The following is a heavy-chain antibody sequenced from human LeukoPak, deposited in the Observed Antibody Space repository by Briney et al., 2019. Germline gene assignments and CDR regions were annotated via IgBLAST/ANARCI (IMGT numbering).Heavy chain of an antibody. CDR2: IYSGDST. CDR1: GFTVSGNY. Sequence: GGPLRLSCAASGFTVSGNYMNWVRQAPGKGLEWVSVIYSGDSTYYADSVKGRFTISRDNSKNTVYLQMNSLRAEDTAMYSCARAYGGYYFDYWGQGTLVTVSS. CDR3: ARAYGGYYFDY. D-gene: IGHD4/OR15-4a*01. J-gene: IGHJ4*02. V-gene: IGHV3-53*01.